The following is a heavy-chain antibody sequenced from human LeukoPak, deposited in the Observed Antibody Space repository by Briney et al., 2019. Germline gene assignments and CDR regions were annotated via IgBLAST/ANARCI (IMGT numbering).Heavy chain of an antibody. Sequence: GASVKVSCKSSEGTFSSYAISWVRQAPGQGLEWMGGIIPIFGTANYAQKFRGRVTLTSDKSISTAYMELNSPRSDDTAVYYCARGLGFIVVVTSSPDAFDIWGQGTMATVSS. V-gene: IGHV1-69*05. J-gene: IGHJ3*02. CDR1: EGTFSSYA. CDR2: IIPIFGTA. CDR3: ARGLGFIVVVTSSPDAFDI. D-gene: IGHD2-21*02.